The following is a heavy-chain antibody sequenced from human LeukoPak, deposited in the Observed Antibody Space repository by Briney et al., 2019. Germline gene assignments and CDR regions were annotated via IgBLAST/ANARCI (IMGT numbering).Heavy chain of an antibody. CDR2: IYYSGST. CDR3: ARGYSSSWCFGH. J-gene: IGHJ5*02. CDR1: GGSISSGDYY. V-gene: IGHV4-30-4*01. D-gene: IGHD6-13*01. Sequence: PSQTLSLTCTVSGGSISSGDYYWSWIRQPPGKGLEWIGYIYYSGSTYYNPSLKSRVTISVDTSKNQFSLKLSSVTAADTAVYYCARGYSSSWCFGHWGQGTLVTVSS.